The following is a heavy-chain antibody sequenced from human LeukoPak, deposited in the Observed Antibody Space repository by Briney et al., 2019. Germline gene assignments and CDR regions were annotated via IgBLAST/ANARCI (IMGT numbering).Heavy chain of an antibody. J-gene: IGHJ3*02. Sequence: GASVKVSCKASGYTFTSYDINWVRQATGQGLEWMGWMNPNSGNTGYAQKFQGRVTMTRNTSISTAYMELSSLRSEDTAVYYCARSFLKLELLPIDASDIWSQGTMVTVSS. CDR1: GYTFTSYD. V-gene: IGHV1-8*01. D-gene: IGHD1-7*01. CDR3: ARSFLKLELLPIDASDI. CDR2: MNPNSGNT.